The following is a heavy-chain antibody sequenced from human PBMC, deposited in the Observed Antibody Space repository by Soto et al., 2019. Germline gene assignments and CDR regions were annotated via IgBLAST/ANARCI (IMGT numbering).Heavy chain of an antibody. D-gene: IGHD3-22*01. CDR1: GFTFSNAW. Sequence: PGGSLRLSCASSGFTFSNAWMNWVRQAPGKGLEWVGRIKSKTDGGTTDYAAPVKGRFTISRDDSKNTLYLQMNSLKAEDTAVYYCTTGETYYYDSSGYYWPGVFDYWGQGTLVTVSS. CDR2: IKSKTDGGTT. V-gene: IGHV3-15*07. J-gene: IGHJ4*02. CDR3: TTGETYYYDSSGYYWPGVFDY.